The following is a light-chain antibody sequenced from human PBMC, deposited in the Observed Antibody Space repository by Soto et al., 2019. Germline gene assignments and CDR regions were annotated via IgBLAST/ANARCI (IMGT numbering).Light chain of an antibody. J-gene: IGKJ1*01. CDR2: AAF. CDR1: PDIRND. CDR3: LQYYNFSWT. V-gene: IGKV1-6*01. Sequence: AIQVTQSPSSLSASVGDXVTXXXRASPDIRNDLAWYQQRPWQGPHLLIFAAFNLQSGVPSRFSGGGSGTHFTLTISGLQPDDFANYYCLQYYNFSWTFGQGTKVDIK.